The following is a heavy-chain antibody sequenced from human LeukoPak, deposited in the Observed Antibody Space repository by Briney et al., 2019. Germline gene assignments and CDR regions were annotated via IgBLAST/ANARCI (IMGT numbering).Heavy chain of an antibody. D-gene: IGHD4-23*01. V-gene: IGHV3-21*01. J-gene: IGHJ4*02. Sequence: PGGSLRLSCAASGFTFSSYSMNWVRQAPGKGLEWVSYISSSSSYIYYADSVKGRFTISRDNAKNSLYLQMNSLRAEDKAVYYCATPGGPRADYWGQGTLVTVSS. CDR2: ISSSSSYI. CDR3: ATPGGPRADY. CDR1: GFTFSSYS.